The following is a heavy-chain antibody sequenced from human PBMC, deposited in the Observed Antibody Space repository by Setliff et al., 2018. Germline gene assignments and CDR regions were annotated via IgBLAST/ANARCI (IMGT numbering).Heavy chain of an antibody. J-gene: IGHJ4*02. V-gene: IGHV1-18*01. Sequence: ASVKVSCKASGNSFSSFSITWVRQAPGQGLEWMGWINAGNGITKYSQKFQGRDTITRDTSASTAYMELSSMRSDDTAVYYCARVDYYGSGNYYDHWGQGTLVTVSS. CDR1: GNSFSSFS. CDR3: ARVDYYGSGNYYDH. CDR2: INAGNGIT. D-gene: IGHD3-10*01.